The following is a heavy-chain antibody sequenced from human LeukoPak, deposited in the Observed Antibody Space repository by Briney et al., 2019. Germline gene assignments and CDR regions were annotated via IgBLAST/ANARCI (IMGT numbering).Heavy chain of an antibody. V-gene: IGHV4-61*02. CDR1: GGSISSGSYY. Sequence: SQTLSLTCTVSGGSISSGSYYWSWIRQPAGKGLEWIGRIYTSGSTNYNPSLKSRVTISVDTSKNQFSLKLSSVTAADTAVYYCASRSETEAFDIWGQGTMVTVSS. CDR3: ASRSETEAFDI. CDR2: IYTSGST. J-gene: IGHJ3*02.